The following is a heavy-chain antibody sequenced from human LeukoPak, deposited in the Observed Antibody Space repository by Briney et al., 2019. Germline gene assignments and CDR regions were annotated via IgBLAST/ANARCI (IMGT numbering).Heavy chain of an antibody. CDR1: GGSIRSSYYY. D-gene: IGHD3-16*01. Sequence: ETLSLTCTVSGGSIRSSYYYWGWARQAPGKGLEWVASINHNGNVNYYVDSVKGRFTISRDNAKNSLYLQMSNLRAEDTAVYFCARGGGLDVWGQGATVTVSS. CDR3: ARGGGLDV. CDR2: INHNGNVN. V-gene: IGHV3-7*03. J-gene: IGHJ6*02.